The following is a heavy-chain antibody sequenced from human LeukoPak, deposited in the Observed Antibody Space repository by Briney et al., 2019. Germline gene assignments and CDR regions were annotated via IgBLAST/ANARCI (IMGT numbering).Heavy chain of an antibody. CDR3: ASLGYSSGWLDS. V-gene: IGHV4-59*01. J-gene: IGHJ5*01. CDR1: GGSFNDNY. Sequence: SETLSLTCNVSGGSFNDNYWNWIRHLPGKGLEWIGYVYHNGHSDYNLSLKSRVTISVDTSTNQFSLKMISVTAADTAVYYCASLGYSSGWLDSWGHGSLVIVSS. CDR2: VYHNGHS. D-gene: IGHD2-15*01.